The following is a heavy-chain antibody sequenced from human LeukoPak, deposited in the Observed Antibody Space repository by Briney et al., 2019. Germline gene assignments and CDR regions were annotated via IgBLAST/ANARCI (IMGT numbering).Heavy chain of an antibody. CDR1: GYTFITYY. CDR2: INPSGDST. D-gene: IGHD6-19*01. Sequence: GSVKVSCKASGYTFITYYMHWVRQAPGQGLEWMGIINPSGDSTSYAQKFQGRVTMTRDSSTSTVYMELSSLRSEDTAVYYCARDGNRRQWLVNYYYGMDVWGQGTTVTVSS. V-gene: IGHV1-46*01. J-gene: IGHJ6*02. CDR3: ARDGNRRQWLVNYYYGMDV.